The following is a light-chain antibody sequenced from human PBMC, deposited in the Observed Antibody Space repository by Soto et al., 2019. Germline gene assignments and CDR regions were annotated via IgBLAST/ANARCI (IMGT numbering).Light chain of an antibody. CDR2: GAS. CDR3: QQYGSSSWT. J-gene: IGKJ1*01. Sequence: EIVLAQSPGTLSLSPGERATLSCRASQSVSSTYLAWYQQQPGQAPRLLIYGASNRATGIPDRFSGSGSGTDFTLTISRLEPEDFAVYYCQQYGSSSWTFGQGTRWISN. V-gene: IGKV3-20*01. CDR1: QSVSSTY.